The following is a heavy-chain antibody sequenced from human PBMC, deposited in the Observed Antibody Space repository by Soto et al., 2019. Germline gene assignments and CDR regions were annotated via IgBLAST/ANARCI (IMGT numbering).Heavy chain of an antibody. CDR3: AKDREVDKRLAAYYFDY. D-gene: IGHD2-15*01. V-gene: IGHV3-30*18. CDR1: GFTFSSYG. Sequence: PVGSLRLSCAASGFTFSSYGMHWVRQAPGKGLEWVAVISYDGSNKYYADSVKGRFTISRDNSKNTLYLQMNSLRAEDTAVYYCAKDREVDKRLAAYYFDYWGQGTLVTVSS. J-gene: IGHJ4*02. CDR2: ISYDGSNK.